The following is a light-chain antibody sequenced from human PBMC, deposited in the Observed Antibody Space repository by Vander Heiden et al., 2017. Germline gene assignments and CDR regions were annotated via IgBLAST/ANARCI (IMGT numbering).Light chain of an antibody. CDR3: KIWNSSALV. V-gene: IGLV5-45*02. CDR2: YKLDADK. Sequence: QAVLTQPSSLSASPGASASLTCTLRSGINVGTYRIYWYQQKPGSPPQYLLRYKLDADKQQGSGVPSRFSGSKDASANAGILLISGLQAEDEAYYYCKIWNSSALVFGGGTKLTVL. J-gene: IGLJ3*02. CDR1: SGINVGTYR.